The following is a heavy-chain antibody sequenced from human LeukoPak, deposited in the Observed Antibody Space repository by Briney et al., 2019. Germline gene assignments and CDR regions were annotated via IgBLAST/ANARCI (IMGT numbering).Heavy chain of an antibody. V-gene: IGHV3-23*01. CDR2: ISGSGDST. J-gene: IGHJ4*02. CDR3: AKGPASSIAAAADLDY. CDR1: GFTFSSYA. D-gene: IGHD6-13*01. Sequence: GGSLRLSCEASGFTFSSYAMSWVRQAPGKGLEWVSGISGSGDSTYYADSMEGRFTISRDNSKNTLYLQMNSLKAEDTAVYYCAKGPASSIAAAADLDYWGQGTLVTVSS.